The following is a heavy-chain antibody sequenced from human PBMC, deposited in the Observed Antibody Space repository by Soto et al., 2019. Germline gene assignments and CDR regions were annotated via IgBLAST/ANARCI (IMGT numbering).Heavy chain of an antibody. CDR1: GFTFSSYS. Sequence: DVQLVESGGGLVQPGGSLRLSCAASGFTFSSYSMNWVRQAPGKGLEWISYISRSSSIIHYADAVKGRFTISRDNAKNSLSLEMNSLRAEDTAVYYCARGISDSLLDYWGQGTLVTVSS. V-gene: IGHV3-48*01. D-gene: IGHD3-22*01. CDR2: ISRSSSII. CDR3: ARGISDSLLDY. J-gene: IGHJ4*02.